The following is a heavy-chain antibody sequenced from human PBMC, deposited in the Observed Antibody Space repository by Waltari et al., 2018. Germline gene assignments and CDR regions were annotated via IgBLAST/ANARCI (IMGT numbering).Heavy chain of an antibody. CDR2: IWYDGSNK. J-gene: IGHJ6*02. CDR3: ARDSITRVRGVNDGMDV. V-gene: IGHV3-33*01. CDR1: GFTFSSYG. D-gene: IGHD3-10*01. Sequence: QVQLVESGGGVVQPGRSLRLSCAASGFTFSSYGMHWVRQAPGKGLEWVGSIWYDGSNKDYADAVKGRVTISRDNSKNTLYLKMNSLRAGDTAVDYGARDSITRVRGVNDGMDVWGQGTTVTVSS.